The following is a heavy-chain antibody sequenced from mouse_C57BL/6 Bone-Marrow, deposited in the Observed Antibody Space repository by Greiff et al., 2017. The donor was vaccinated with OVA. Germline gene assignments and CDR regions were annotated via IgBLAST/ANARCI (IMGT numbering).Heavy chain of an antibody. Sequence: DVQLVESGGDLVKPGGSLQLSCAASGFTFSSYGMSWVRQTPDKRLEWVATISSGGSYTYYPDSVKGRFTISRDNAKNSLYLQMSSLKSEDTAMYYCARHGGAMDYWGQGTSVTVSS. V-gene: IGHV5-6*01. CDR3: ARHGGAMDY. CDR2: ISSGGSYT. CDR1: GFTFSSYG. J-gene: IGHJ4*01.